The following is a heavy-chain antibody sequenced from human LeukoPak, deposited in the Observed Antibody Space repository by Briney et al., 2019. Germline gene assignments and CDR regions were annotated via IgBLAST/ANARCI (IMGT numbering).Heavy chain of an antibody. CDR2: ISGYNGNT. CDR1: GYTFTSYA. CDR3: ARGYSYGSDYYCGMDV. D-gene: IGHD5-18*01. Sequence: ASVKVSCKASGYTFTSYAISWVRQAPSQELERMGWISGYNGNTRYAQKVQSRVTMTTDTSTSTAYMELRSLRSDDTAVYYCARGYSYGSDYYCGMDVWGQGTTVTVSS. J-gene: IGHJ6*02. V-gene: IGHV1-18*01.